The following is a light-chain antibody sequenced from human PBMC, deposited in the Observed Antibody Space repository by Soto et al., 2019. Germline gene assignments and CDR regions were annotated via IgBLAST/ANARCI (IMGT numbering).Light chain of an antibody. J-gene: IGKJ1*01. CDR3: QQTYGYRTWT. Sequence: DIQMTQSPSSLSASVGDRVTITCRASQSIGNYLNWYQHKPGKAPKLLIYAASSLQSGVPSRFSGSGSGTDFTLTINSLQPEDFSTYYCQQTYGYRTWTFGQGTKVEIK. V-gene: IGKV1-39*01. CDR2: AAS. CDR1: QSIGNY.